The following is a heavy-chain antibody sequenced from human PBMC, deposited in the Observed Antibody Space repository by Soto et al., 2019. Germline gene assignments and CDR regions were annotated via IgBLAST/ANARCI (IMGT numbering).Heavy chain of an antibody. CDR1: GFSLNSYV. CDR2: ISGGGGST. CDR3: AKEYCSGGSCYPLD. D-gene: IGHD2-15*01. J-gene: IGHJ4*02. V-gene: IGHV3-23*01. Sequence: EVQLLESGGGLVQPGGSLRLSCVASGFSLNSYVMGWVRQAPGKGLEGVSDISGGGGSTYYADSVKGRFTISRDNSKNTVYLQMSSLRADDTAVYYCAKEYCSGGSCYPLDWGQGTLVTVSS.